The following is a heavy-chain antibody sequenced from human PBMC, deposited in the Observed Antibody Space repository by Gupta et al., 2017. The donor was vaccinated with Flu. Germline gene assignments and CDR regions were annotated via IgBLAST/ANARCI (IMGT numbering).Heavy chain of an antibody. CDR3: ERDRAHVLTGSSFDD. J-gene: IGHJ4*02. V-gene: IGHV1-18*01. Sequence: QVQLVQSGAEVKKPGTSVKVSCKASGYTFSSYGISWVRQAPGQGLEWMGWISAYNGNTNYEKTLQDRVTMTTDTSTTTVYMELRSLRSDDTAVYYCERDRAHVLTGSSFDDGGQGTLVTVSS. CDR1: GYTFSSYG. D-gene: IGHD3-9*01. CDR2: ISAYNGNT.